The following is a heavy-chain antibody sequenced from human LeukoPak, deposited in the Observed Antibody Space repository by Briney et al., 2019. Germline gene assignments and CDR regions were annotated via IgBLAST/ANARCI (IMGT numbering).Heavy chain of an antibody. V-gene: IGHV3-30*09. Sequence: SGGSLRLSXAASGFTFXXXXXXXVRRXPGXXXXXXAVVSFDGNXXFYXXXXXXXXAXXXXNSKNTLYLEMNSLRPEDTAVYYCARFRAATTRFDYWGQGTLVTVSS. CDR3: ARFRAATTRFDY. CDR2: VSFDGNXX. CDR1: GFTFXXXX. D-gene: IGHD1/OR15-1a*01. J-gene: IGHJ4*02.